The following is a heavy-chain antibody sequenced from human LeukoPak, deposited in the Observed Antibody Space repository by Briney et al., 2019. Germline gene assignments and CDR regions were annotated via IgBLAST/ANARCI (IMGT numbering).Heavy chain of an antibody. J-gene: IGHJ6*03. CDR1: GGSISSGDYY. V-gene: IGHV4-30-4*08. D-gene: IGHD6-19*01. Sequence: SQTLSLTRTVSGGSISSGDYYWSWIRQPPGKGLEWIGYIYYSGSTYYNPSLKSRVTISVDTSKNQFSLKLSSVPAADTAVYYCARDVAVAGTAYYYYYYYMDVWGKGTTVTVSS. CDR2: IYYSGST. CDR3: ARDVAVAGTAYYYYYYYMDV.